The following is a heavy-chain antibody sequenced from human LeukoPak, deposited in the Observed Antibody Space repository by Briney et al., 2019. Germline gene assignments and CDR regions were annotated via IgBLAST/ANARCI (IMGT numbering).Heavy chain of an antibody. CDR2: MNPNSGNT. CDR1: GYTFTSYD. V-gene: IGHV1-8*01. D-gene: IGHD3-22*01. CDR3: ATIPRYPTYYYDSSGYYAY. Sequence: EASVKVSCKASGYTFTSYDINWVRQATGQGLEWMGWMNPNSGNTGYAQKFQGRVTMTEDTSTDTAYMELSSLRSEDTAVYYCATIPRYPTYYYDSSGYYAYWGQGTLVTVSS. J-gene: IGHJ4*02.